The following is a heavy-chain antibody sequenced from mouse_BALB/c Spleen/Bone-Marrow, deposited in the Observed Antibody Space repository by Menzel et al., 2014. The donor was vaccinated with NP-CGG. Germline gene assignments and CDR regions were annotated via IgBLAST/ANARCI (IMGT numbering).Heavy chain of an antibody. CDR2: ISNGGGST. CDR1: GFTFSSYS. Sequence: DVKLVESGGGLVQPGGSLKLSCTASGFTFSSYSMSWVRQTPEKRLEWVAYISNGGGSTYYPDAVKGRFTISRDNTKNSLYLQMSSLKSENTAMYYFTRHGEVRRFYYALDYWGQGTSLTVSS. CDR3: TRHGEVRRFYYALDY. V-gene: IGHV5-12-2*01. J-gene: IGHJ4*01. D-gene: IGHD2-14*01.